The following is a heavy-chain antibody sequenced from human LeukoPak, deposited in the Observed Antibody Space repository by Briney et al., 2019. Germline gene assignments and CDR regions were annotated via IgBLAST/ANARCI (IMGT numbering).Heavy chain of an antibody. CDR3: ARAGSGRLYNWFDP. CDR2: IYSGGST. V-gene: IGHV3-66*02. J-gene: IGHJ5*02. Sequence: SGGSLRLSCAASGFTVSSNYMSWVRQAPGKGLEWVSVIYSGGSTYYADSVKGRFTISRDNSKNTLYLQMNSLRAEDTAVYNCARAGSGRLYNWFDPWGQGTLVTVSS. CDR1: GFTVSSNY. D-gene: IGHD6-19*01.